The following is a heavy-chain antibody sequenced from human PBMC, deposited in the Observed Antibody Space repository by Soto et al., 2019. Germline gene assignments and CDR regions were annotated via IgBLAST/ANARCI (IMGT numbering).Heavy chain of an antibody. CDR3: AKDIVGATDDC. Sequence: QVQLVESGGGVAQPGRSLRLSCAASGFTFSSYGMHWVRQAPGKGLEWVAVISYDGSNKYYADSVKGRFTISRDNSKNTLYLQMNSLRAEDTAVYYCAKDIVGATDDCWGQGTLVTVSS. V-gene: IGHV3-30*18. J-gene: IGHJ4*02. D-gene: IGHD1-26*01. CDR1: GFTFSSYG. CDR2: ISYDGSNK.